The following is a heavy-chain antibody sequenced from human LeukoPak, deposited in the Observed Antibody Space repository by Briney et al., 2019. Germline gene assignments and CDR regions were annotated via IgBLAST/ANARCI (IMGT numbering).Heavy chain of an antibody. CDR2: ISPDGNNK. CDR3: ARGGLTSSWFEY. D-gene: IGHD6-13*01. V-gene: IGHV3-30-3*01. Sequence: GGSLRLSCAASGFTFSSYDMHWFRQAPGKGLEWVAAISPDGNNKYYADSVKGRFTISRDNSKNTVYVQMNSLRVEDTAVYYCARGGLTSSWFEYWGQGTLVTVAS. CDR1: GFTFSSYD. J-gene: IGHJ4*02.